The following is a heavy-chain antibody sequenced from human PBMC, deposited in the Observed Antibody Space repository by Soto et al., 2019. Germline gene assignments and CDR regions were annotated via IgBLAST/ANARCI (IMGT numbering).Heavy chain of an antibody. V-gene: IGHV3-33*01. CDR2: IWYDGSNK. D-gene: IGHD6-19*01. CDR1: GFTFSSYG. CDR3: ARDEIKGSGCYDNFDY. Sequence: GGSLRLSCAASGFTFSSYGMHWVRQAPGKGLEWVAVIWYDGSNKYYADYVKGRFTISRDNSKNTLYLQMNSLRAEDTAVYYCARDEIKGSGCYDNFDYWGQGT. J-gene: IGHJ4*02.